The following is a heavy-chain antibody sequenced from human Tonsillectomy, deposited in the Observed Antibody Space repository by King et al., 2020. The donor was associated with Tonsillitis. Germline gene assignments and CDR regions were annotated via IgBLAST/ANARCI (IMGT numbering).Heavy chain of an antibody. CDR2: IRFDGNDK. CDR3: AKGEVPGRNWYFDL. D-gene: IGHD1-26*01. V-gene: IGHV3-30*02. CDR1: GFTFSTNG. J-gene: IGHJ2*01. Sequence: VQLVESGGGVVQPGGSLRLSCATSGFTFSTNGMHWVRQAAGKGLEWGAFIRFDGNDKFYVESVKGRFTISRDNSKNTRYMQMNSLRVDDTAVYYCAKGEVPGRNWYFDLWGRGTLVTVSS.